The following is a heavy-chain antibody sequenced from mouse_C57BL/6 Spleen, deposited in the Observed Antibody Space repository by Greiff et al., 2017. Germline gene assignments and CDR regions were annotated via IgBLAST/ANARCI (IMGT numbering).Heavy chain of an antibody. Sequence: VQLQQSGAELVKPGASVKISCKASGYAFSSYWMNWVKQRPGKGLEWIGQIYPGDGDTNYNGKFKGKATLTADKSSSTAYMQLSSLTSEDSAVYFCASFITTVVPFAYWGQGTLVTVSA. CDR3: ASFITTVVPFAY. CDR1: GYAFSSYW. CDR2: IYPGDGDT. V-gene: IGHV1-80*01. D-gene: IGHD1-1*01. J-gene: IGHJ3*01.